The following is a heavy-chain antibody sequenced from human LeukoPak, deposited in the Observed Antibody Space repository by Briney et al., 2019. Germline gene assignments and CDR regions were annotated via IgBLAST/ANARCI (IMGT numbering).Heavy chain of an antibody. CDR3: AGAEPRGIIWYPY. D-gene: IGHD6-13*01. Sequence: SETLSLTCAVSGASISSNNWWWSWVRQPPGKGLEWIGEIYHSGSTNYNPSLKSRVTMSVDKSKNQFSLKLSSVTAADTAVYYCAGAEPRGIIWYPYWGQGALVTVSS. J-gene: IGHJ4*02. V-gene: IGHV4-4*02. CDR1: GASISSNNW. CDR2: IYHSGST.